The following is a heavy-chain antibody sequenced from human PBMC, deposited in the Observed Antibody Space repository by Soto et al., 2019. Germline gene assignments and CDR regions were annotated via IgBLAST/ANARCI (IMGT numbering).Heavy chain of an antibody. J-gene: IGHJ5*02. CDR3: ARGGGDILLWFGDPEGWLDP. D-gene: IGHD3-10*01. CDR1: GGSISSGDYY. Sequence: SETLSLTCTVSGGSISSGDYYWSWIRQPPGKGLEWIGYIYYSGSTYYNPSLKSRVTISVDTSKNQFSLKLSSVTAADTAVYYCARGGGDILLWFGDPEGWLDPWGQGTLVTVSS. V-gene: IGHV4-30-4*01. CDR2: IYYSGST.